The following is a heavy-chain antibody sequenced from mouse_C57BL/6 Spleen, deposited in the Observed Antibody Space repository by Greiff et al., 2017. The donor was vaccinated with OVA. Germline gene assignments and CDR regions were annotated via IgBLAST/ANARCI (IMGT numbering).Heavy chain of an antibody. CDR3: ARNRGYFDV. J-gene: IGHJ1*03. V-gene: IGHV1-81*01. CDR2: IYPRSGNT. Sequence: VQRVESGAELARPGASVKLSCKASGYTFTSYGISWVKQRTGQGLEWIGEIYPRSGNTYYNEKFKGKATLTADKSSSTAYMELRSLTSEDSAVYFCARNRGYFDVWGTGTTVTVSS. CDR1: GYTFTSYG.